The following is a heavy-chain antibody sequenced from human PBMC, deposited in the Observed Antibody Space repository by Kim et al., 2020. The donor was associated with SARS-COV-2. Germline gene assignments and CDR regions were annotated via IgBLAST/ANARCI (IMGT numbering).Heavy chain of an antibody. CDR3: AKGGVITTKDY. J-gene: IGHJ4*02. Sequence: YYGDSVGRRFTISRDHSKNMVYLQMSSLRAEDTAVYYCAKGGVITTKDYWGQGTLVTVSS. V-gene: IGHV3-23*01. D-gene: IGHD3-22*01.